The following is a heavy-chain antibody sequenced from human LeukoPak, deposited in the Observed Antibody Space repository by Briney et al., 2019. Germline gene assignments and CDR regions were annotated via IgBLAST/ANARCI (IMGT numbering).Heavy chain of an antibody. Sequence: PGGSLRLSCTASGFTFSSYAMSWVRQAPGKGLAWVSYISSSGSTIYYADSVKGRFTISRDNAKNSLYLQMNSLRAEDTAVYYCAELGITMIGGVWGKGTTVTISS. D-gene: IGHD3-10*02. CDR3: AELGITMIGGV. CDR2: ISSSGSTI. J-gene: IGHJ6*04. CDR1: GFTFSSYA. V-gene: IGHV3-48*03.